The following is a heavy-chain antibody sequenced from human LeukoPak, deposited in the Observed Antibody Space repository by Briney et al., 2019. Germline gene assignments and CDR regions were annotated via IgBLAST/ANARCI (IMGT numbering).Heavy chain of an antibody. V-gene: IGHV3-9*01. CDR2: MSWNSGSI. CDR3: AKAPQYDSSGYYFDY. CDR1: GFTFDDYA. J-gene: IGHJ4*02. Sequence: PGGSLRLSCAASGFTFDDYAMHWVWQAPGKGLEWVSSMSWNSGSIGYADSVKGRFTISRDNAKNSLYLQMNSLRAEDTALYYCAKAPQYDSSGYYFDYWGQGTLVTVSS. D-gene: IGHD3-22*01.